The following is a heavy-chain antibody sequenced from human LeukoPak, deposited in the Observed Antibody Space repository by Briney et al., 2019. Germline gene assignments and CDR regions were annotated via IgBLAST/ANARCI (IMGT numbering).Heavy chain of an antibody. V-gene: IGHV3-13*01. D-gene: IGHD3-10*01. J-gene: IGHJ4*02. CDR1: GFTFSSYD. CDR3: ARSRGYYGSGTPYGYYFDY. CDR2: IGTAGDT. Sequence: PGGSPRLSCAASGFTFSSYDMHWVRQATGKGLEWVSAIGTAGDTYYPGSVKGRFTISRENAKNSLYLQMNSLRAGDTAVYYCARSRGYYGSGTPYGYYFDYWGQGTLVTVSS.